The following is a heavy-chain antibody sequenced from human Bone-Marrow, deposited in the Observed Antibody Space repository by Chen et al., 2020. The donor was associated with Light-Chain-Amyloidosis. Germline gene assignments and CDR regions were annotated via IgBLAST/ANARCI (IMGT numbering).Heavy chain of an antibody. J-gene: IGHJ4*02. CDR3: ARDPPGGRFTLDY. Sequence: QVQLVQSGAEVKKPGASVKVSCQASGYTFSDYYMHWVRQAPGQGLEWMGWINPKSGGTNYAQKFQGRVTMTRDTSITTAYMELSRLRSDDTAVYYCARDPPGGRFTLDYWSQGTLVTVSS. CDR2: INPKSGGT. V-gene: IGHV1-2*02. CDR1: GYTFSDYY. D-gene: IGHD1-26*01.